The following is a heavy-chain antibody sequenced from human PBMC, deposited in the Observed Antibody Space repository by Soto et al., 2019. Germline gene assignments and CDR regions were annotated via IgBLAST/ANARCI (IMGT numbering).Heavy chain of an antibody. Sequence: ASVKVSCKASGYTFTGYYMHWVRQAPGQGLEWMGWINPNSGGTNYAQKFQGWVTMTRDTSISTAYMELSRLRSDDTAVYYCARDFNCSGGSCVDYWGQGTLVTVSS. CDR1: GYTFTGYY. V-gene: IGHV1-2*04. CDR2: INPNSGGT. CDR3: ARDFNCSGGSCVDY. J-gene: IGHJ4*02. D-gene: IGHD2-15*01.